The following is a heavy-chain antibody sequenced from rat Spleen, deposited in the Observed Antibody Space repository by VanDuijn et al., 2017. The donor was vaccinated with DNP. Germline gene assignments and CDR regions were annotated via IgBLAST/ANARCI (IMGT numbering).Heavy chain of an antibody. CDR1: RITFSDHN. J-gene: IGHJ1*01. CDR3: ARGGRVYGDYWYFDF. Sequence: EVQLVESGGGLVQPGRSMKLSCAVSRITFSDHNMAWVRQAPTKGLEWVASISTGGGNTYYRDSVKGRFSLSRDNAKSTLFLQVNSRRPEDTATYYCARGGRVYGDYWYFDFWGPGTMVTVSS. D-gene: IGHD1-11*01. CDR2: ISTGGGNT. V-gene: IGHV5-25*01.